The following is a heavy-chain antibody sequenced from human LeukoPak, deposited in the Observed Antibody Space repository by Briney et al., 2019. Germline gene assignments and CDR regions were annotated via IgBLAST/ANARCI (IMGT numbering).Heavy chain of an antibody. Sequence: ASVKVSCKASGYTFTSYYMHWVRQAPGQGLEWMGWINPSSGGTNYAQEFQGRVTMTRDTSISTAYMELSRLRSDDTAVYYCARDVGEYCSSVSCYASDYWGQGTLVTVSS. V-gene: IGHV1-2*02. CDR2: INPSSGGT. CDR1: GYTFTSYY. CDR3: ARDVGEYCSSVSCYASDY. J-gene: IGHJ4*02. D-gene: IGHD2-2*01.